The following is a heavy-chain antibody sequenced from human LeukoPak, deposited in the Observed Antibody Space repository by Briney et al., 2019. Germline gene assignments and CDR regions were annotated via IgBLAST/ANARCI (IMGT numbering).Heavy chain of an antibody. D-gene: IGHD2-21*02. J-gene: IGHJ3*02. CDR3: AKDRSGGDYDAFDI. Sequence: GRFLRLSCAASGFTFSSYGMHWVRQAPGKGLEWVAVIWYDGSNKYYADSVKGRFTISRDNSKNTLYLQMSSLRAEDTAVYYCAKDRSGGDYDAFDIWGQGTMVTVSS. CDR1: GFTFSSYG. CDR2: IWYDGSNK. V-gene: IGHV3-33*06.